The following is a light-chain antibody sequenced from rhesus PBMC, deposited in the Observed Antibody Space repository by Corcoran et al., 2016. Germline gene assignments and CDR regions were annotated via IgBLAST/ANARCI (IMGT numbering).Light chain of an antibody. CDR1: ESVGSY. V-gene: IGKV3-40*03. J-gene: IGKJ1*01. Sequence: EIVMTQSPATLSLSPGETATLSCRASESVGSYLAWYYQKPGQAPKLLGHSADFRATGIPDRFSGSGTRTEFALTISSLEAEDVRVYYCQQYYDLFRTFGQGTKVEIK. CDR3: QQYYDLFRT. CDR2: SAD.